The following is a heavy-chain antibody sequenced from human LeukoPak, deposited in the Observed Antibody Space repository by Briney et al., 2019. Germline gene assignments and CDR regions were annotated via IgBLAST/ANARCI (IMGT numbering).Heavy chain of an antibody. CDR2: ISAYNGNT. CDR3: ARDRRISTAGFTFDH. V-gene: IGHV1-18*01. J-gene: IGHJ4*02. D-gene: IGHD6-13*01. Sequence: GASVKVSCKASGYTFTSYGISWVRQAPGQGLEWMGWISAYNGNTNYAQKLQGRVTMTTDTSTSTAYMELSSLRSEDTAVYYCARDRRISTAGFTFDHWGQGTLVTVSS. CDR1: GYTFTSYG.